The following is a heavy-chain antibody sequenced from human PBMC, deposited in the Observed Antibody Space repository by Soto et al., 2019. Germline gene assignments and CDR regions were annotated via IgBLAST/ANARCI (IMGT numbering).Heavy chain of an antibody. CDR1: GFNFDDYV. CDR3: TTGVSSSRFYVDS. J-gene: IGHJ4*02. Sequence: EVHLVEYGGGLAQPGTSLRLSCGASGFNFDDYVMHSVRQAPGKGLEWVSSISWNSRTKDDADSVTVRFTISRDNAKNSLYLQMTSLRPEDTAFYFSTTGVSSSRFYVDSWGQGSLVTVSS. CDR2: ISWNSRTK. V-gene: IGHV3-9*01. D-gene: IGHD6-13*01.